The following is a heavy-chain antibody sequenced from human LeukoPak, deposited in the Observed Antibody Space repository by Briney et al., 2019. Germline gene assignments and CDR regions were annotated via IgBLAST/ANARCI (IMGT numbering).Heavy chain of an antibody. CDR2: INHSGST. CDR3: ARAYYGSGSYYNPPAY. CDR1: GGSFSGYY. Sequence: PSETLSLTCAVYGGSFSGYYWRWIRQPPGKGLEWIGEINHSGSTNYNPSLKSRVTISVDTSKNQFSLKLSSVTAADTAVYYCARAYYGSGSYYNPPAYWGQGTLVTVSS. J-gene: IGHJ4*02. V-gene: IGHV4-34*01. D-gene: IGHD3-10*01.